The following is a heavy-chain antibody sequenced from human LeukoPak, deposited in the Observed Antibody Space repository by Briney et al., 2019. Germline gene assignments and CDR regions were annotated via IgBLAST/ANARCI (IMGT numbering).Heavy chain of an antibody. D-gene: IGHD5-12*01. V-gene: IGHV1-2*02. CDR2: INPNSGGT. CDR3: ARAGYSGYDRFDY. CDR1: GYTFTGYY. Sequence: EASVKVSCKASGYTFTGYYMHWVRQAPGQGLEWMGWINPNSGGTNYAQKFQGRVTMTRDTSISTAYMELSRLRSDDTAVYYCARAGYSGYDRFDYWGQGALVIVSS. J-gene: IGHJ4*02.